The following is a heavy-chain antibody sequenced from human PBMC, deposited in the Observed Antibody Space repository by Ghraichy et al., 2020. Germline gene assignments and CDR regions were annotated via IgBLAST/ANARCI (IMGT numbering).Heavy chain of an antibody. J-gene: IGHJ4*02. D-gene: IGHD2-15*01. CDR2: STIVDDGFTS. Sequence: GESLNISCVVSGLTFRDHQMDWVRQTPGKGLEWVGRSTIVDDGFTSKYAASVKGRFTVSRDDSRNSFYLQMNSLRTEDTAVYYCAYAGTCSGGSCPFGAGWGQGTLVTVSS. CDR3: AYAGTCSGGSCPFGAG. CDR1: GLTFRDHQ. V-gene: IGHV3-72*01.